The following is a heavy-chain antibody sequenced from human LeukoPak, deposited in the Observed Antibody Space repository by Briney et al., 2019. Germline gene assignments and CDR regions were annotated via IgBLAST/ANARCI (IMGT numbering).Heavy chain of an antibody. CDR1: GFTFSDYY. J-gene: IGHJ4*02. V-gene: IGHV3-11*01. D-gene: IGHD5-18*01. Sequence: GGSLRLSCAASGFTFSDYYMSWIRQAPGKGLEWVSYISSSGSTIYYADSVKGRFTISRDNAKNSLYLQMNSLRAEDTAVYYCAREVPGYSYGEYYFDYWGQGPLVTVSS. CDR3: AREVPGYSYGEYYFDY. CDR2: ISSSGSTI.